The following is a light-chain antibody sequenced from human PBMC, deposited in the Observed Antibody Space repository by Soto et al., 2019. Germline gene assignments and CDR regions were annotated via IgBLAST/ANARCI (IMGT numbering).Light chain of an antibody. Sequence: QSAVTQPASVSGSPGQAITVSCTGTSSDVGNYKYVSWYQQHPGKAPKLMIYEVSNRPSGVSNRFSGSKSGNTASLTISGLQAEDEADYYCSSYTRSSTLYVFGRGTKVTVL. V-gene: IGLV2-14*01. CDR2: EVS. CDR3: SSYTRSSTLYV. J-gene: IGLJ1*01. CDR1: SSDVGNYKY.